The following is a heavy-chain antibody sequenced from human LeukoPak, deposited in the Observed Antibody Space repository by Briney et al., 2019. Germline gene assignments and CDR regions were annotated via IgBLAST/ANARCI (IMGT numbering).Heavy chain of an antibody. V-gene: IGHV3-48*01. J-gene: IGHJ1*01. CDR2: ISSSSSTI. Sequence: PGGSLRLSCAASGFTFSSYSMNWVRQAPGKGLEWVSYISSSSSTIYYADSVKGRSTISRDNAKNSLYLQMNSLRAEDTAVYYCARYWDLDYGDYEYFQHWGQGTLVTVSS. CDR3: ARYWDLDYGDYEYFQH. CDR1: GFTFSSYS. D-gene: IGHD4-17*01.